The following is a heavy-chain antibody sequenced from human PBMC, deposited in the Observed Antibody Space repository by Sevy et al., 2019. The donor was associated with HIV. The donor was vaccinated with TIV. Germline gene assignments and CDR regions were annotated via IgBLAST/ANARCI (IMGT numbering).Heavy chain of an antibody. CDR2: INGNGDST. Sequence: GGSLRLSCAGSVFIFNNYAMSWVRQVPGKGLEWVSGINGNGDSTNYADSAKGRFTISRDNSKSTLYLQMNSLRAEDTAVYYCAKDYYDSSGYYFYPARPTAFDLWGQGTMVTVSS. CDR1: VFIFNNYA. D-gene: IGHD3-22*01. V-gene: IGHV3-23*01. CDR3: AKDYYDSSGYYFYPARPTAFDL. J-gene: IGHJ3*01.